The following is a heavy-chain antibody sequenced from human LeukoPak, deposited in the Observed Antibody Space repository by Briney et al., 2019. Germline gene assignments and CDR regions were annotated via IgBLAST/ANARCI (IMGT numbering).Heavy chain of an antibody. Sequence: KTSETLSLTCTVSGGSISSNFHYWDWIRQPPGKGLEWIGSILSTGGTWYNPSLTSRVTISVDTSKNQFSLNLTSVTATDTALYFCARRGSGNGDTYAGMDVWGQGTTVTVSS. J-gene: IGHJ6*02. CDR3: ARRGSGNGDTYAGMDV. CDR1: GGSISSNFHY. V-gene: IGHV4-39*01. D-gene: IGHD2-21*02. CDR2: ILSTGGT.